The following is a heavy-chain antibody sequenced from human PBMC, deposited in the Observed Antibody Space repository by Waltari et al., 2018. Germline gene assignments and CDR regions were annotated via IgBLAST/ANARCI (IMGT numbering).Heavy chain of an antibody. J-gene: IGHJ4*02. CDR3: ARDFFSSWNQGQFDY. V-gene: IGHV3-21*01. D-gene: IGHD6-13*01. CDR2: ISSSSSYI. Sequence: EVQLVESGGGLVKPGGSLRLSCAASGFTFSSYSMNWLRQVPGKGLEWVSSISSSSSYIYYADSVKGRFTISRDNAKNSLYLQMNSLRAEDTAVYYCARDFFSSWNQGQFDYWGQGTLVTVSS. CDR1: GFTFSSYS.